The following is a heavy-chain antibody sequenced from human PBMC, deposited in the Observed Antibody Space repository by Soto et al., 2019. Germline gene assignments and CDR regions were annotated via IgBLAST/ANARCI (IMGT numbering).Heavy chain of an antibody. Sequence: AEVTCQDSFYRLASYGGSLFRQDTGQGLEWMGWISAYNGNTNYAQKLQGRVTMTTDTSTSTAYMELRSLRSDDTAVYYCAISGDGSSWYVDYWGQGNLVTVSS. CDR2: ISAYNGNT. CDR3: AISGDGSSWYVDY. D-gene: IGHD6-13*01. V-gene: IGHV1-18*04. J-gene: IGHJ4*02. CDR1: FYRLASYG.